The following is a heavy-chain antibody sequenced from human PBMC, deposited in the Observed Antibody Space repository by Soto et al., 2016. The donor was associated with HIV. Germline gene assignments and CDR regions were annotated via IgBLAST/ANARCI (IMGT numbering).Heavy chain of an antibody. J-gene: IGHJ3*02. CDR3: ARDPVSRGYTYGLGAFDI. V-gene: IGHV3-48*01. CDR1: GFSFSSYS. D-gene: IGHD5-18*01. CDR2: IRTSGSMI. Sequence: EVQLVESGGGLVQPGGSLRLSCAASGFSFSSYSMNWVRQAPGKGLEWVSYIRTSGSMIYYADSVKGRFTISRDNAKNSLHLQMNSLRAEDTAVYYCARDPVSRGYTYGLGAFDIWAKGQWSRLF.